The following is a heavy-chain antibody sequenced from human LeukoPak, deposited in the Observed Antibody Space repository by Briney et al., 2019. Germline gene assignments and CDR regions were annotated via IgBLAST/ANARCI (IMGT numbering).Heavy chain of an antibody. CDR2: INPNSGDT. CDR3: ARVGSSGWYVHPTLDY. Sequence: GASVKVSCKASGYTFTSYDINWVRQAPGQGLEWMGWINPNSGDTNYAQKFQGRVTVTRDTSISTAYMELSRLRFDDTAVYYCARVGSSGWYVHPTLDYWGQGTLVTVSS. V-gene: IGHV1-2*02. J-gene: IGHJ4*02. CDR1: GYTFTSYD. D-gene: IGHD6-19*01.